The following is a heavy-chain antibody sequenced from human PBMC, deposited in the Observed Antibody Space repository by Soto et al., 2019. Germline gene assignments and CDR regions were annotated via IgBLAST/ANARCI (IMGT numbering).Heavy chain of an antibody. V-gene: IGHV3-23*01. CDR3: ATVRSNSRSFDY. D-gene: IGHD6-6*01. CDR1: GFPFSMSA. Sequence: EVQLLESGGGLVQPGGSLRLSCAASGFPFSMSAMTWVRQAPGKGLEWVSTTGLNGRTTYYADSVKGRFTVSRDNTKNTLDLQMSSLRAEDTAVYYCATVRSNSRSFDYWGEGSLVTVSS. CDR2: TGLNGRTT. J-gene: IGHJ4*02.